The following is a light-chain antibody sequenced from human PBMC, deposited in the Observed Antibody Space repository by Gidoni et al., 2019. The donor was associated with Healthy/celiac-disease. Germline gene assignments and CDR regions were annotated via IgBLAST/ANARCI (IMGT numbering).Light chain of an antibody. CDR1: QSVSSSY. CDR2: GAS. CDR3: QQYGRA. J-gene: IGKJ2*01. Sequence: EIVLTQSPGTLSLSPGERATLSCRASQSVSSSYLAWYQQKPGQAPRLLIYGASSRATGIPDRFSGSGSGTDFTLTSSRLEPEDFAVYYCQQYGRAFGQXTKLEIK. V-gene: IGKV3-20*01.